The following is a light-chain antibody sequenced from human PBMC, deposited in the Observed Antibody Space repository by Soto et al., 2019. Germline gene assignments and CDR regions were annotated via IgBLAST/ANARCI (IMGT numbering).Light chain of an antibody. CDR2: GAS. Sequence: EIVMTQSPATLSVSPGERATLSCRASQSVSSNLAWYQQKPGQAPRLLIYGASTRATGIPAKFSGSGSGTEFTLTISSLQSEDFAVYYCQHYNNWIASFGGGTKVHI. V-gene: IGKV3-15*01. CDR1: QSVSSN. CDR3: QHYNNWIAS. J-gene: IGKJ4*01.